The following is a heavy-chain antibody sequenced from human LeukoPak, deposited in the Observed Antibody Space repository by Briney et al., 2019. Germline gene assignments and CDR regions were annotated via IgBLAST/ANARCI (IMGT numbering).Heavy chain of an antibody. D-gene: IGHD6-13*01. CDR2: INPNSGGT. Sequence: ASVKVSCKASGYTFTGYYMHWVRQAPGQGLEWMGWINPNSGGTNYAQKFQGRVTMTRDTSISTAYMELSRLRSDDTAVYYCARAESGLSSSWYSHYYYYMDVWGKGTTVTVSS. CDR3: ARAESGLSSSWYSHYYYYMDV. J-gene: IGHJ6*03. V-gene: IGHV1-2*02. CDR1: GYTFTGYY.